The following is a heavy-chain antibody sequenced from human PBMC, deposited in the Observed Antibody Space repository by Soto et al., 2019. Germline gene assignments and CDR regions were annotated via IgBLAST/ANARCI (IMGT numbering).Heavy chain of an antibody. CDR1: GFTFSSNA. Sequence: GGTLRLSCAASGFTFSSNAMRWGVRPTGRGLVWVSAISGSGGSTYYDAPVKGRFTLSRDNSKNTLSLQLNTLSAEDTAVFYCAKGGNDILEGYYGGIDYWGQGTMVTVSS. D-gene: IGHD3-9*01. V-gene: IGHV3-23*01. J-gene: IGHJ4*02. CDR3: AKGGNDILEGYYGGIDY. CDR2: ISGSGGST.